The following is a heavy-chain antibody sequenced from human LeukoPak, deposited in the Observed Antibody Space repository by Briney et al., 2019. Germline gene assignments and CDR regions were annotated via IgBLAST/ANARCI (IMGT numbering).Heavy chain of an antibody. V-gene: IGHV4-39*07. CDR2: IYYSGST. D-gene: IGHD3-22*01. CDR3: ARDPADYYDSTRAFDY. J-gene: IGHJ4*02. CDR1: GGSISSSSYY. Sequence: SETLSLTCTVSGGSISSSSYYWGWIRQPPGKGLEWIGSIYYSGSTYYNPSLKSRVTISVDTSKNQFSLKLSSVTAADTAVYYCARDPADYYDSTRAFDYWGQGTLVTVSS.